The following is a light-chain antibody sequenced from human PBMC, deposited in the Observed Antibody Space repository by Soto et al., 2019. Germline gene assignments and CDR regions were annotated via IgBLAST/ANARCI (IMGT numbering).Light chain of an antibody. V-gene: IGKV3-15*01. J-gene: IGKJ4*01. CDR3: QHYNFWPPLT. Sequence: EIVMTQSPATLSVSPGERATLSCRASQSVNSNLAWYRQKPGQAPRLLISDASTRATGVPARFSGSGSGTEFTLTISSLQSEDYGIYYCQHYNFWPPLTFGGGTNVEIK. CDR2: DAS. CDR1: QSVNSN.